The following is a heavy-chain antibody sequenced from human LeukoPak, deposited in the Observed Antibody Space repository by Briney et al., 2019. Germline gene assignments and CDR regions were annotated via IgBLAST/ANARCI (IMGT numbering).Heavy chain of an antibody. CDR1: GGTFSSYA. CDR2: IIPIFGTA. Sequence: SVKVSCKASGGTFSSYAISWVRQAPGQGLEWMGRIIPIFGTANYAQKFQGRVTITTDESTSTAYMALSSLRSEDTAVYYCARQVWSGYYTFDYWGQGTLVTVSS. J-gene: IGHJ4*02. CDR3: ARQVWSGYYTFDY. D-gene: IGHD3-3*01. V-gene: IGHV1-69*05.